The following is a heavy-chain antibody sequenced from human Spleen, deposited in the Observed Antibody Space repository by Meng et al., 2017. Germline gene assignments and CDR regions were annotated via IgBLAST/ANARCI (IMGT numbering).Heavy chain of an antibody. D-gene: IGHD6-19*01. CDR1: GFIFSNSW. Sequence: GRSLRPSCKASGFIFSNSWMSWVRQAPGKGLEWLANIKRDGSEKYYLDSVKGRFTISRDNAENSLFLQMNSLTADDTAVYYCATSFDSAGNDGGQGTQVTVSS. CDR2: IKRDGSEK. CDR3: ATSFDSAGND. J-gene: IGHJ4*02. V-gene: IGHV3-7*01.